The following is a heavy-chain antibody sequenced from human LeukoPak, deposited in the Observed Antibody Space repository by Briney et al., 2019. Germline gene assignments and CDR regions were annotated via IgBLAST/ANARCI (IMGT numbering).Heavy chain of an antibody. D-gene: IGHD3-16*01. CDR1: GFTSIAYA. J-gene: IGHJ6*02. CDR3: ARNQQLGGHSYYYYGMDV. V-gene: IGHV3-23*01. Sequence: PGGSLRLSCVGSGFTSIAYALTWARQAPGKGLEWVSGISGGGVTTCYADSVKGRFTISRDNSKNTLYLQMNSLRADDTAIYYCARNQQLGGHSYYYYGMDVWGQGTTVTVS. CDR2: ISGGGVTT.